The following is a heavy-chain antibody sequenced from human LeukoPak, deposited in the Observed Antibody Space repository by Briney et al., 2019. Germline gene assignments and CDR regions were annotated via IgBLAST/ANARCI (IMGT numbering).Heavy chain of an antibody. Sequence: PGRSLRLSCAASGFTFSSYWMSGVRQAPGKGLEWVANMKQDGSEKYYVDSVKGRFTISRDNAKNSLYLQMNSLRAEDTAVYYCAREPDSSGYYYAPGYFQHWGQGTLVTVSS. CDR3: AREPDSSGYYYAPGYFQH. CDR2: MKQDGSEK. CDR1: GFTFSSYW. V-gene: IGHV3-7*01. J-gene: IGHJ1*01. D-gene: IGHD3-22*01.